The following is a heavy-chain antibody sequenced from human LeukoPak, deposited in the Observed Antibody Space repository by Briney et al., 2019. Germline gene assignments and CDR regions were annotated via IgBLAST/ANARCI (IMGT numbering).Heavy chain of an antibody. CDR2: ISRDGYST. Sequence: PGGSLRLSCAASGFTFDEYSMHWVRQAPGKGLEWVALISRDGYSTYYGDSARGRFTISRDNAKNSLFLQMNSLRAEDTALYYCAKDKFRLRTYGDLYFFDSWGQGTLVTVSS. CDR1: GFTFDEYS. J-gene: IGHJ4*02. CDR3: AKDKFRLRTYGDLYFFDS. V-gene: IGHV3-43*01. D-gene: IGHD4-17*01.